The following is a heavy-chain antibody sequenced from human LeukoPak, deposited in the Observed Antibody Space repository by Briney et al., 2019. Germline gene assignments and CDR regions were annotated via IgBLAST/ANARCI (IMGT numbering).Heavy chain of an antibody. CDR2: MNQDGSEI. J-gene: IGHJ4*02. CDR3: ARSDSSRWYSLHDY. V-gene: IGHV3-7*01. Sequence: PGGSLRLSCAASGFTFSSYWMTWVRQAPGKGLEWVANMNQDGSEIYHVDSVKDRFTISRDNAKKSLYLQMNSLRAEDTAVYYCARSDSSRWYSLHDYWGQGTLVTVSS. D-gene: IGHD6-13*01. CDR1: GFTFSSYW.